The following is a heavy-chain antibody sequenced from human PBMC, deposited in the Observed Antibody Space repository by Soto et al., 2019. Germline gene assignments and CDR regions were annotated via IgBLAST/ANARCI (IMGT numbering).Heavy chain of an antibody. D-gene: IGHD3-16*02. CDR1: GYRFTDYY. CDR2: IYHDDPHV. J-gene: IGHJ4*02. V-gene: IGHV5-51*01. CDR3: ARRRLVSPALDY. Sequence: PGESLTISCLDSGYRFTDYYIAWVRQMPGKGLEWMGAIYHDDPHVTYSPSLQGQVTISLDNSISTVYLQWRSLKASDTAIYFCARRRLVSPALDYWGQGTLVTVSS.